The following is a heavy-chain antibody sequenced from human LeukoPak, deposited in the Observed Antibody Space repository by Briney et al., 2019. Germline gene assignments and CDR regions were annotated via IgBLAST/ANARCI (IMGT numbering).Heavy chain of an antibody. CDR1: GFTFSDYS. CDR3: ATPGPLWFGEPSVGMDV. V-gene: IGHV3-48*01. CDR2: IGIDSGNT. D-gene: IGHD3-10*01. J-gene: IGHJ6*02. Sequence: GGSLRLSCAASGFTFSDYSMNWVRQAPGKGLEWISYIGIDSGNTNYADSVKGRFTISGDKAKNSLYLQMNSLRVEDTAVYYCATPGPLWFGEPSVGMDVWGQGTTVTVSS.